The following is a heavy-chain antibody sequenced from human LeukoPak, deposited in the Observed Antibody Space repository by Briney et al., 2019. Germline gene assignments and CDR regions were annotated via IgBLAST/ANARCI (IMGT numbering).Heavy chain of an antibody. J-gene: IGHJ1*01. CDR1: GYTFTFYY. V-gene: IGHV1-2*02. Sequence: GASVTVSCTSSGYTFTFYYMHWVRQAPGQGLEWMGWINPNSGGTNYAQKFQGRVTMTRDTSISTAYMELSRLRSDDTAVYYCARDGVGYYDSSGYYYFQHWGQGTLVTVSS. D-gene: IGHD3-22*01. CDR2: INPNSGGT. CDR3: ARDGVGYYDSSGYYYFQH.